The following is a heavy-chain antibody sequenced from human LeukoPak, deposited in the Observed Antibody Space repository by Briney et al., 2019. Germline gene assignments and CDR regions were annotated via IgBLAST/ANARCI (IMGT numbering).Heavy chain of an antibody. Sequence: ASVKVSCKASGYTFTSYGISWVRQAPGQGLEWMGWISAYNGNTNYAQKLQGRVTMTTDTSTSTAYMELRSLRSDDTAVYYCRIVVVPAAPYYYYGMDVWGQGTTVTVSS. CDR3: RIVVVPAAPYYYYGMDV. CDR1: GYTFTSYG. V-gene: IGHV1-18*01. D-gene: IGHD2-2*01. CDR2: ISAYNGNT. J-gene: IGHJ6*02.